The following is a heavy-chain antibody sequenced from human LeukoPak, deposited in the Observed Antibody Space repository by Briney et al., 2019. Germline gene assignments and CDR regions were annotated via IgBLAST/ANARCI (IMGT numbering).Heavy chain of an antibody. CDR1: GFTFSRHW. CDR3: ARVGGRYSPLGY. D-gene: IGHD3-16*02. V-gene: IGHV3-7*01. J-gene: IGHJ4*02. CDR2: ITQDGGEK. Sequence: GGALRLSCAASGFTFSRHWMSWVRQAPGKGLEGLANITQDGGEKYYVDSVRGRFTISRDNDKNSLFLQMTSLRAEDTAVYYCARVGGRYSPLGYWGQGTLVTVSS.